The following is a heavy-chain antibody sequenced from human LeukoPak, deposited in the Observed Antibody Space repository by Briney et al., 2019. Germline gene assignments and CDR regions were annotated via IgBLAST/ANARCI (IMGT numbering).Heavy chain of an antibody. CDR1: GVSLSSGGYY. V-gene: IGHV4-31*03. D-gene: IGHD3-9*01. CDR2: IYYSRST. CDR3: ARGGDFDWFPGDY. J-gene: IGHJ4*02. Sequence: SQTLSLTCTVSGVSLSSGGYYWIWLPPHPGKGLEWIGYIYYSRSTYYPATLKSRADISVDTSKNQFSLKLSSVTAGDTAVEYWARGGDFDWFPGDYGGQRTLVTVSS.